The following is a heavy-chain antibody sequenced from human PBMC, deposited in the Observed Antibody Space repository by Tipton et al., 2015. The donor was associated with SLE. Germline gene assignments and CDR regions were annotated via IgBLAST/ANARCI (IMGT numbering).Heavy chain of an antibody. CDR2: IYTSGST. J-gene: IGHJ5*02. D-gene: IGHD5-12*01. V-gene: IGHV4-61*02. CDR1: GGSISSGSYY. Sequence: LSCTVSGGSISSGSYYWSWIRQPAGKGLEWIGRIYTSGSTNYNPSLKSRVTISVDTSKNQFSLKLSSVTAADTAVYYCARASGGLAHSGPYPWWFDPWGQGTLVTVSS. CDR3: ARASGGLAHSGPYPWWFDP.